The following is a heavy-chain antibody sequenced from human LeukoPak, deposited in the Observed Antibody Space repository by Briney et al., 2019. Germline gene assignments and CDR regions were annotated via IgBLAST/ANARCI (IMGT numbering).Heavy chain of an antibody. CDR1: GYSFTSYW. D-gene: IGHD3-10*01. Sequence: GESLKISCKGSGYSFTSYWIGWVRQMPGKGLEWMGIIYPGDSDTRYSPSFQGQVTISADKSISTAYLQWSSLKASDTAMYYCARLRTWFGADPGYPIDYWGPGTLVTVSS. CDR3: ARLRTWFGADPGYPIDY. V-gene: IGHV5-51*01. CDR2: IYPGDSDT. J-gene: IGHJ4*02.